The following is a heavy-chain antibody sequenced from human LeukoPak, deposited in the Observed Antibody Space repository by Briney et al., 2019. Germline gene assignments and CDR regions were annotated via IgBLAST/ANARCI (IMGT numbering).Heavy chain of an antibody. J-gene: IGHJ6*03. V-gene: IGHV1-18*01. D-gene: IGHD6-19*01. CDR3: ARDVGIAVAGPYYYYYYYMDV. CDR1: GYTFNTYG. CDR2: ISGYNGKT. Sequence: GASVKVSCKASGYTFNTYGITWVRQAPGQGLEWMGWISGYNGKTKYAQKLQDRVTMTTDTSMTTAYMELRSLRSDDTAVYYCARDVGIAVAGPYYYYYYYMDVWGKGTTVTISS.